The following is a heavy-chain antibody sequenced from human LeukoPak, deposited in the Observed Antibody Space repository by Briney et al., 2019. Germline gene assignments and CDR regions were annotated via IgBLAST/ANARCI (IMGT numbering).Heavy chain of an antibody. CDR1: GYTFTGYY. CDR3: ASGRWYYYDSSGPDAFDI. Sequence: ASVKVSCKASGYTFTGYYMHWVRQAPGRGLEWMGWINPNSGGTNYAQKFQGRVTMTRDTSISTAYMELSRLRSDDTAVYYCASGRWYYYDSSGPDAFDIWGQGTMVTVS. J-gene: IGHJ3*02. D-gene: IGHD3-22*01. CDR2: INPNSGGT. V-gene: IGHV1-2*02.